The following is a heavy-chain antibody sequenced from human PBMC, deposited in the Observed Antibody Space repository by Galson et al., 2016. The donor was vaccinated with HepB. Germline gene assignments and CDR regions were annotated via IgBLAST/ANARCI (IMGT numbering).Heavy chain of an antibody. CDR3: ASQSNTFWSGYYTSYFYYGMDV. D-gene: IGHD3-3*01. J-gene: IGHJ6*02. CDR2: VYPGDSDA. Sequence: QSGAEVKKPGESLKIPCKGSGYTFTSYWIGWVRQMPGRGPEWMGNVYPGDSDARYSPSFQGRVTISADKSTSTAYLQWSSLKASDTAVYYCASQSNTFWSGYYTSYFYYGMDVWGQGTTVTVSS. V-gene: IGHV5-51*01. CDR1: GYTFTSYW.